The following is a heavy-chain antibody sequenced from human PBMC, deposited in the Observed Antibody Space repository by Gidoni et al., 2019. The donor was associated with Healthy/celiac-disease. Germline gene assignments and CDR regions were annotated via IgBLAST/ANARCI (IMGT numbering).Heavy chain of an antibody. J-gene: IGHJ4*02. Sequence: HVQLQESGPGLVQPSQTLSLTCTVSVGSISSGSYYWSWIRQPAGKGLEWIGRIYTSGSTSYNPSLKSRVTIAVDTSKNQFSLRLSSVTAADTAVYYCARDWGSGWYRLDYWGQGTLVTVSS. V-gene: IGHV4-61*02. CDR2: IYTSGST. D-gene: IGHD6-19*01. CDR3: ARDWGSGWYRLDY. CDR1: VGSISSGSYY.